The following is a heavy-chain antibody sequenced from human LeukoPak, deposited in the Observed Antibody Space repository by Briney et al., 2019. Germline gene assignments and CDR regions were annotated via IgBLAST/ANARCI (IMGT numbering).Heavy chain of an antibody. V-gene: IGHV3-7*01. J-gene: IGHJ3*02. CDR3: AREGRVCSSTSCPDAFDI. CDR2: INPDGSGK. CDR1: GFTLSTYW. D-gene: IGHD2-2*01. Sequence: PGGSLRLSCEASGFTLSTYWMNWVRQVPGKGLDWVANINPDGSGKRYVDSVKGRFTIARDNAKNSLYLQMNSLRAEDTAVYYCAREGRVCSSTSCPDAFDIWGQGTLVTVSS.